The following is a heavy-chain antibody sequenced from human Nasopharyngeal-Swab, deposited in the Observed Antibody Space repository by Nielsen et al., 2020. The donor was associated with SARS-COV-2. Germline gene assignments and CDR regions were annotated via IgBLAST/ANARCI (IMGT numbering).Heavy chain of an antibody. CDR2: INQGGTT. J-gene: IGHJ6*03. CDR3: ARGLSGIVPSPVLDLGPWYSYYYMDV. V-gene: IGHV4-34*01. Sequence: SETLSLTCAVFSGSFSDFKWHWVRQPPGKGLEWLGEINQGGTTNSNPSLTSRVTVSIDTSKNQFSLRLTSVTAADTAVYYCARGLSGIVPSPVLDLGPWYSYYYMDVWDKGTTVTVSS. CDR1: SGSFSDFK. D-gene: IGHD1-1*01.